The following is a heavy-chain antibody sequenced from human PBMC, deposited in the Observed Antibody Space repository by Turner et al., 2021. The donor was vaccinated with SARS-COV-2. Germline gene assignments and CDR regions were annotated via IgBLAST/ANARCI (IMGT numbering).Heavy chain of an antibody. CDR1: GAPINSYY. V-gene: IGHV4-4*07. CDR3: ARDGTRDKGSQPVRWFDP. J-gene: IGHJ5*02. CDR2: ILPSAIT. Sequence: QVQLQESGPGLVKSSDTLSLTCTVSGAPINSYYWSWIRQPAGKGLEWSGPILPSAITHDTPSLKSRGTISVDTSKNQFSLQLSSLTGADTSVYCWARDGTRDKGSQPVRWFDPWGQGTLVTVSS. D-gene: IGHD1-7*01.